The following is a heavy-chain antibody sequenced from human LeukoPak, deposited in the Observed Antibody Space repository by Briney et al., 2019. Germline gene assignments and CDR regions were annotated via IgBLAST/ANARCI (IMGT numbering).Heavy chain of an antibody. J-gene: IGHJ4*02. D-gene: IGHD6-19*01. CDR3: ARDRSIAVAGDFDY. V-gene: IGHV1-18*01. Sequence: GASVKVSCKASGYTFTSYGTSWVRQAPGQGLEWMGWISAYNGNTNYAQKLQGRVTMTTDTSTSTAYMELRSLRSDDTAVYYCARDRSIAVAGDFDYWGQGTLVTVSS. CDR2: ISAYNGNT. CDR1: GYTFTSYG.